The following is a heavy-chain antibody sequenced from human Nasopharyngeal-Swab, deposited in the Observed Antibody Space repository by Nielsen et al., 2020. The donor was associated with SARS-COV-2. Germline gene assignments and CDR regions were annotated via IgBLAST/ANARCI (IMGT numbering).Heavy chain of an antibody. J-gene: IGHJ3*02. CDR1: GFSVSSNY. CDR2: IYSGGRT. D-gene: IGHD5-12*01. Sequence: GESLKISCATPGFSVSSNYMSWVRQAPGKGLEWVSVIYSGGRTYYADSVQGRFTISRDNSKNSLYLQMNSLRAEDTAVYYCAREGVDSASDYSEPFDIWGQGTMVTVSS. CDR3: AREGVDSASDYSEPFDI. V-gene: IGHV3-66*01.